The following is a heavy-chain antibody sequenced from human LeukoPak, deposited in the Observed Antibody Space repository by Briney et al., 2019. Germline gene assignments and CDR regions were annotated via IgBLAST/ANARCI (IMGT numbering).Heavy chain of an antibody. CDR2: IYYSGST. Sequence: AETLTLTCTVSGGSISSSSYYWGWIRQPPGKGLEWIGSIYYSGSTYYNPSLKSRVTISVDTSKNQFSLKLSSVTAADTAVYYCARQVNVGGVTIFGVVNQALEGNFDYWGQGPLVTVSS. J-gene: IGHJ4*02. D-gene: IGHD3-3*01. CDR1: GGSISSSSYY. CDR3: ARQVNVGGVTIFGVVNQALEGNFDY. V-gene: IGHV4-39*01.